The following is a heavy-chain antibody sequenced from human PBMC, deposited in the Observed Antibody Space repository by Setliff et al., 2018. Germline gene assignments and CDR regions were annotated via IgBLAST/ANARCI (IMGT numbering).Heavy chain of an antibody. CDR1: GFTFTDYL. CDR3: ARDTLTLKDITLFDY. Sequence: GASVKVSCKASGFTFTDYLINWMRQAPEQGLEWMGGINLNTGNIFYAQEFQGRVTLTRDTSINTAYMELTGLTYDDTAIYYCARDTLTLKDITLFDYWGQGTPVTVSS. D-gene: IGHD3-9*01. J-gene: IGHJ4*02. V-gene: IGHV1-2*02. CDR2: INLNTGNI.